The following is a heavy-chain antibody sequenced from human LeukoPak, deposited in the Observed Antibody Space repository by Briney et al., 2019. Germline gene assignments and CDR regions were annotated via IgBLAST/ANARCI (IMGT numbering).Heavy chain of an antibody. J-gene: IGHJ5*02. CDR1: GYTFTGYY. CDR3: ARDYSAQIAARPPVNGFDP. D-gene: IGHD6-6*01. CDR2: INPNSGGT. Sequence: ASVKVSCKASGYTFTGYYMHWVRQAPGQGLEWMGWINPNSGGTNYAQKFQGRVTMTRDTSISTAYMELSRLRSDDTAVYYCARDYSAQIAARPPVNGFDPWGQGTLVTVSS. V-gene: IGHV1-2*02.